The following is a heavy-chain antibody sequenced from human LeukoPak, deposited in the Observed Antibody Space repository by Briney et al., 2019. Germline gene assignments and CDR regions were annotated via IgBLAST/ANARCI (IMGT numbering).Heavy chain of an antibody. CDR3: ARWEYCSSSSCYDESETFDY. Sequence: ASVKVSCKASGYTFTSYGISWVRQAPGQGLEWMGWISAYNGNTNYAQKYQGRATMTTDTSTSTAYMELRSLRSDDTAIYYCARWEYCSSSSCYDESETFDYWGQGTLVTVSS. V-gene: IGHV1-18*01. CDR1: GYTFTSYG. D-gene: IGHD2-2*01. J-gene: IGHJ4*02. CDR2: ISAYNGNT.